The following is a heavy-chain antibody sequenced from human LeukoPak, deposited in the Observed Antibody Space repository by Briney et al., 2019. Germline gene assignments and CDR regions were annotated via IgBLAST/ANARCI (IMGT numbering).Heavy chain of an antibody. CDR3: ARVNQQYYYGSGIYRFYYYGMDV. J-gene: IGHJ6*02. CDR1: GFTFSSYA. Sequence: GRSLRLSCAASGFTFSSYALHWVRQAPAKGLEWVSVISYDGSNKYYADSVKGRFTISRDNSENTLYLQMNSLRAEDTALYYCARVNQQYYYGSGIYRFYYYGMDVWGQGTTVTVSS. CDR2: ISYDGSNK. V-gene: IGHV3-30-3*01. D-gene: IGHD3-10*01.